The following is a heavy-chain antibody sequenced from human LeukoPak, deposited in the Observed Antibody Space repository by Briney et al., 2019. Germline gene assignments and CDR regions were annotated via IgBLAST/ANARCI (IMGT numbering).Heavy chain of an antibody. J-gene: IGHJ3*02. CDR3: ARPRAYGAYDVLDI. CDR2: MYYNSGST. V-gene: IGHV4-59*01. Sequence: SETLSLTCSVSGGSISTYYWSWIRQPPGKGPEWIGYMYYNSGSTNYNPSLKSRVIISGDTSKNQFSLRISSVTAADTAIYYCARPRAYGAYDVLDIWGQGTMVTVSS. CDR1: GGSISTYY. D-gene: IGHD4-17*01.